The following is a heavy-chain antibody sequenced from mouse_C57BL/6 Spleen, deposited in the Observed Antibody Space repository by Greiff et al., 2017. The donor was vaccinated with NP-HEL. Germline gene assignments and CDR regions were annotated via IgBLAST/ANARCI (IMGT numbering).Heavy chain of an antibody. V-gene: IGHV1-55*01. CDR2: IYPGSGST. D-gene: IGHD2-4*01. CDR3: ARRLDDYDDAMDY. CDR1: GYTFTSYW. Sequence: QVQLQQPGAELVKPGDSVKMSCKATGYTFTSYWITWVKQRPGQGLEWIGDIYPGSGSTNYNEKFKSKATLTVDTASSTAYMQLSSLTSEDSAVYYCARRLDDYDDAMDYWGQGTSVTVSS. J-gene: IGHJ4*01.